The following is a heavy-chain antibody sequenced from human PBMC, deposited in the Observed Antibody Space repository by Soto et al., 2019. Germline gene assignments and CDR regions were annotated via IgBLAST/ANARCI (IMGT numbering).Heavy chain of an antibody. J-gene: IGHJ5*02. Sequence: SETLSLTCTVSGGSISSGDYYWSWIRQPPGKGLEWIGYIYYSGSTYYNPSLKSRVTISVDTSKNQFSLKLSSATAADTAVYYCARGYAYSSSSGGFDPWGQGTLVTVSS. CDR1: GGSISSGDYY. V-gene: IGHV4-30-4*01. CDR2: IYYSGST. CDR3: ARGYAYSSSSGGFDP. D-gene: IGHD6-6*01.